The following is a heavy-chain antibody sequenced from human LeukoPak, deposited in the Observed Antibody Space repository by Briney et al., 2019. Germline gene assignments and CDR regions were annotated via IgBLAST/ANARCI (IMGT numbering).Heavy chain of an antibody. V-gene: IGHV2-70*11. CDR2: IDWDDDK. J-gene: IGHJ4*02. Sequence: SGPTLVNPTQTHTLTCTFSWFSLSTSGMCVNWFRQPPGKALEWLARIDWDDDKYYSTSLKTRLTISKVASKNQVVLTMINMDAVDTATHFCARRTRGYHFDDGGQGTLVTVSS. CDR1: WFSLSTSGMC. D-gene: IGHD1-1*01. CDR3: ARRTRGYHFDD.